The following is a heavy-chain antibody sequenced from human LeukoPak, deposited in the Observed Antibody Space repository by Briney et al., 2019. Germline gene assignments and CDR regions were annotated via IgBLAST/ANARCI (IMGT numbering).Heavy chain of an antibody. CDR2: IYSGGST. CDR3: AKGWKRWLQSYSPNYFDY. Sequence: GGSLRLSCAASGFTVSSNYMSWVRQAPGKGLEWVSVIYSGGSTYYADSVKGRFTISRDNSKNTLYLQMNSLRAEDTAVYYCAKGWKRWLQSYSPNYFDYWGQGTLVTVSS. CDR1: GFTVSSNY. V-gene: IGHV3-53*01. D-gene: IGHD5-24*01. J-gene: IGHJ4*02.